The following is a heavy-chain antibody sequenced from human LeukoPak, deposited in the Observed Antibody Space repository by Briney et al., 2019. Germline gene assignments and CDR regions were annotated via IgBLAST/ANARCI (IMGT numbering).Heavy chain of an antibody. D-gene: IGHD1-14*01. Sequence: ASVKVSCKASGGAFSSYAISWVRQAPGQGLEWMGRIIPILGIANYAQKFQGRVTITADKSTSTAYMELSSLRSEDTAVYYCAREPGPTERNPWGQGTLVTVSS. CDR3: AREPGPTERNP. CDR1: GGAFSSYA. V-gene: IGHV1-69*04. CDR2: IIPILGIA. J-gene: IGHJ5*02.